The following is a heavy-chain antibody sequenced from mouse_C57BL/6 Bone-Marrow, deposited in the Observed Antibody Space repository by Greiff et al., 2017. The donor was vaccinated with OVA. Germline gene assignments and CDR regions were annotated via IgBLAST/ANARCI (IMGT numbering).Heavy chain of an antibody. D-gene: IGHD1-1*01. J-gene: IGHJ4*01. CDR1: GFTFSSSG. Sequence: EVKLMESGGDLVKPGGSLKLSCAASGFTFSSSGMSWVRQTPDKRLEWVATISSGGSSTYFPDSVKGRFTISRANDKNTLYLQMSSLKSKDTAMYYCARLMYYGSSYAMDYWGQGTSVTVSS. V-gene: IGHV5-6*01. CDR3: ARLMYYGSSYAMDY. CDR2: ISSGGSST.